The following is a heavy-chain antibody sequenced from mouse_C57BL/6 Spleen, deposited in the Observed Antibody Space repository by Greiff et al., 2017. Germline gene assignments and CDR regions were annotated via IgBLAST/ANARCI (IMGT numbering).Heavy chain of an antibody. D-gene: IGHD2-5*01. CDR3: GRYYRNYDYAMDY. CDR2: IYPGDGDT. J-gene: IGHJ4*01. V-gene: IGHV1-82*01. CDR1: GYAFSSSW. Sequence: VKLQESGPELVKPGASVKISCKASGYAFSSSWMNWVKQRPGKGLEWIGRIYPGDGDTNYNGKFKGKATLTADKSPSTAYMQLSSLTSEDSAVYFCGRYYRNYDYAMDYWGQGTSVTVSS.